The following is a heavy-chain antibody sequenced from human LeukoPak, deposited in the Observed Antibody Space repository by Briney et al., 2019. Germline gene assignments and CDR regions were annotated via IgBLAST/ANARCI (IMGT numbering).Heavy chain of an antibody. V-gene: IGHV3-53*01. CDR3: ARGLSRAAFDY. D-gene: IGHD6-13*01. CDR1: GFTVTNYY. CDR2: MYSGGTT. Sequence: GGSLRLSCAASGFTVTNYYINWVRQAPGKGLEWVSVMYSGGTTDFADSVKGRFLISRDNSKNTLYLQMNSLRAEDTAVYYCARGLSRAAFDYWGQGTLVTVSS. J-gene: IGHJ4*02.